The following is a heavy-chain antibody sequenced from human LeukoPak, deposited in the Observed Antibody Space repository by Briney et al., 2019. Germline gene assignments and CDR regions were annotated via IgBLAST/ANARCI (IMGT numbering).Heavy chain of an antibody. Sequence: PGGSLRLSCAASGFTFSSYGMHWVRQAPGKGLEWVAFIRYDGSNKYYAGSVKGRFTIPRDNFKNTLYLQMNSLRAEDTAVYYCAKDPSYGSGSYYNEGGIDYWGQGTLVTVSS. CDR1: GFTFSSYG. J-gene: IGHJ4*02. CDR2: IRYDGSNK. CDR3: AKDPSYGSGSYYNEGGIDY. V-gene: IGHV3-30*02. D-gene: IGHD3-10*01.